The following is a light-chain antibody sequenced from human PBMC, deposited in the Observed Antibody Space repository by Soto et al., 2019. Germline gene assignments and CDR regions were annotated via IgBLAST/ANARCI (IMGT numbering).Light chain of an antibody. CDR2: YDS. V-gene: IGLV3-21*04. Sequence: SYELTQPPSVSVAPEKTARLTCRGDNIGSKRVHWYRQKPGQAPVLVIYYDSDRTSGIPERFSGSNSGNTATLTINRVEAGDEADYYCQVWDITTVNYVLVTVTKITVL. CDR3: QVWDITTVNYV. CDR1: NIGSKR. J-gene: IGLJ1*01.